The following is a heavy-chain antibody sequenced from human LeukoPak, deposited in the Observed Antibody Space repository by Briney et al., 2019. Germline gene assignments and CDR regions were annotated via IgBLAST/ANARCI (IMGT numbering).Heavy chain of an antibody. V-gene: IGHV4-39*01. Sequence: PSETLSLTCTVPGGSISSNNYFWGWIRQPPGKGLEWIGTIYYSGSTYYNPSLKSRVTISVDTSKNQFSLRLSSVTAADTAVYYCARHDSSGQYFQHWGQGTLVTVSS. CDR3: ARHDSSGQYFQH. D-gene: IGHD6-19*01. CDR2: IYYSGST. CDR1: GGSISSNNYF. J-gene: IGHJ1*01.